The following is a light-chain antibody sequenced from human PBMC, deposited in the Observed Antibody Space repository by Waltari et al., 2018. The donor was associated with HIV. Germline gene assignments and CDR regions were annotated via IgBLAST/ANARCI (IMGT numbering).Light chain of an antibody. V-gene: IGKV1-5*03. Sequence: DVQMTQSPSNLSASVGATVVITCRASQNIDNWLAWYLQKPGRAPKLLLSRASILESGVSSRFTGSGSGTEFTLTIRSLQPDDVGTYYCQQYSTHYGFGQGT. CDR3: QQYSTHYG. CDR2: RAS. CDR1: QNIDNW. J-gene: IGKJ2*01.